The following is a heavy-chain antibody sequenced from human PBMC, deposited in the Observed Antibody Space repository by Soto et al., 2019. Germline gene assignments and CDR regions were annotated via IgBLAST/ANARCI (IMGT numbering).Heavy chain of an antibody. CDR2: INPNSGGT. Sequence: GASVKVSCKASGYTFTGYYMHWVRQAPGQGLEWMGWINPNSGGTNYAQKFQGWVTMTRDTSISTAYMELSRLRSDDTAVYYCARDVGYCSGGSCWSGALYYFDYWGQGTLVTVSS. V-gene: IGHV1-2*04. CDR3: ARDVGYCSGGSCWSGALYYFDY. J-gene: IGHJ4*02. CDR1: GYTFTGYY. D-gene: IGHD2-15*01.